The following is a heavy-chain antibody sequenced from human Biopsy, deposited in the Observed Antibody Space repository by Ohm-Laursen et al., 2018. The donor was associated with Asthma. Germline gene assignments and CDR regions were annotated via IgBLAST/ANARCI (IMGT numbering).Heavy chain of an antibody. CDR3: ARGGYYGDRRHHKGLDV. CDR1: GDILSSFG. CDR2: VIPIYGTT. V-gene: IGHV1-69*01. D-gene: IGHD4-17*01. Sequence: GSSVKVSCKAHGDILSSFGIKWVRKAPGQGLEWMGGVIPIYGTTHTAQKFQGRVTITADESTSTAYMELTSLRKEDTAVYYCARGGYYGDRRHHKGLDVWGQGTTVTVSS. J-gene: IGHJ6*02.